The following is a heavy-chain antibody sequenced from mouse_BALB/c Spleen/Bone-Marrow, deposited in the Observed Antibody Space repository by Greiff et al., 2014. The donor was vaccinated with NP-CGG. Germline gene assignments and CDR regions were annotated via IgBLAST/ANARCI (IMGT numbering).Heavy chain of an antibody. CDR2: INPNTGYP. Sequence: VKVVESGAELAKPGASVKMSCKASGYTFTSYWMHWVKQRPGQGLEWIGYINPNTGYPEYNQKFKDKATLTADKSSSTAYIQLSSLTSEDSAVYYCARRFTTVVTTGDYWGQGTTLTVSS. J-gene: IGHJ2*01. D-gene: IGHD1-1*02. V-gene: IGHV1-7*01. CDR1: GYTFTSYW. CDR3: ARRFTTVVTTGDY.